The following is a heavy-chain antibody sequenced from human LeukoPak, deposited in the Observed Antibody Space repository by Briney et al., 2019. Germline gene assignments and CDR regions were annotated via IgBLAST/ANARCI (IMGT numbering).Heavy chain of an antibody. CDR3: ARLGELSFGDY. CDR1: GGSISSYY. J-gene: IGHJ4*02. D-gene: IGHD3-10*01. Sequence: ETLSLTCTVSGGSISSYYWSWIRQPPGKGLEWIGYIYYSGSTNYNPSLKSRVTISVDTSKNQFSLKLSSVTAADTAVYYCARLGELSFGDYWGQGTLVTVSS. V-gene: IGHV4-59*08. CDR2: IYYSGST.